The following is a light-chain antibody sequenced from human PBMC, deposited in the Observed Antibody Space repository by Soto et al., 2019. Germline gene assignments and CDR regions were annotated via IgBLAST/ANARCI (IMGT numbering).Light chain of an antibody. V-gene: IGKV1-5*03. CDR3: QQYNSART. J-gene: IGKJ1*01. Sequence: DIQMTQSPSTLSASVGDRVTITCRASQSISTWLAWYQQKPGKAPKLLIYTASNLEGGVPSRFSGSGSGTEFTLTISSLQPDDFATYYCQQYNSARTFGQGTKVELK. CDR2: TAS. CDR1: QSISTW.